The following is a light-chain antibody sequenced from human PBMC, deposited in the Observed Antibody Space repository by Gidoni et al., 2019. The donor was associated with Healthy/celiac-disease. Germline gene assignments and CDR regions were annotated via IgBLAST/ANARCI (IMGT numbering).Light chain of an antibody. J-gene: IGKJ4*01. V-gene: IGKV1-39*01. CDR3: QQSYSTPLT. Sequence: DIQMTQSPSSLSASVGDRVTITCRARQSISSYLNWYQQKPGKAPKLLIYAASSLQSGVTSRFSGSGSGTDFTITISSLQPEDFATYYCQQSYSTPLTFGGGTKVEIK. CDR1: QSISSY. CDR2: AAS.